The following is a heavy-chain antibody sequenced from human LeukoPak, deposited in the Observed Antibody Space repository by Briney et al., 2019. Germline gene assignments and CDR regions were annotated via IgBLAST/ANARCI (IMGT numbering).Heavy chain of an antibody. V-gene: IGHV1-2*02. CDR2: MNPDSGLT. CDR1: GYSFTTYW. J-gene: IGHJ4*02. CDR3: ARDPGYLQPDY. D-gene: IGHD1-1*01. Sequence: ASVTVSCKASGYSFTTYWIHWVRHAPGQRLEGRGCMNPDSGLTGYAQPFQGSVPMTRDQSINTAYMQLSSLRPDDTAVYFCARDPGYLQPDYWGQGTLVTVPS.